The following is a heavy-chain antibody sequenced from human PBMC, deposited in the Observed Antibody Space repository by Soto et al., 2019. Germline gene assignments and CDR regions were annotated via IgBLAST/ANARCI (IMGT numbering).Heavy chain of an antibody. CDR2: INAGNGNT. D-gene: IGHD4-17*01. J-gene: IGHJ4*02. CDR1: GYTFTSYA. Sequence: ASVKVSCKASGYTFTSYAMHWVRQAPGQRLEWMGWINAGNGNTKYSQKFQGRVTITRDTSASTAYMELSSLRSEDTAVYYCARANPTVTLFPIQYYFDYWGQGTLVTVSS. V-gene: IGHV1-3*01. CDR3: ARANPTVTLFPIQYYFDY.